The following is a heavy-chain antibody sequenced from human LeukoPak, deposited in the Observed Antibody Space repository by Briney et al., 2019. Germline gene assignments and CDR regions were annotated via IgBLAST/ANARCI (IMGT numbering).Heavy chain of an antibody. CDR3: ARGGSYYGYFGY. D-gene: IGHD1-26*01. J-gene: IGHJ4*01. CDR1: GGSISTYY. V-gene: IGHV4-59*01. Sequence: PSETLSLTCTVSGGSISTYYWSWVRQPPGKGLEWIAYIYYSGSTNYTPSLKSRVTISVDTSKNLFSLKLSSVTAADTAVYYCARGGSYYGYFGYWGHGALVTVSS. CDR2: IYYSGST.